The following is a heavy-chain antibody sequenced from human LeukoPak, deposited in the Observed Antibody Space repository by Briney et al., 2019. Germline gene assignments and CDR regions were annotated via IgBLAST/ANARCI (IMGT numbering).Heavy chain of an antibody. CDR3: ARGSSIAAAPLPDY. CDR2: ISYDGSNK. CDR1: GFTFSSYA. V-gene: IGHV3-30-3*01. Sequence: GGSLRLSCAASGFTFSSYAMHWVRQAPGKGLEWVAVISYDGSNKYYADSVKGRLTISRDNSKNTLYLQMNSLRAEDTAVYYCARGSSIAAAPLPDYWGQGTLVTVSS. D-gene: IGHD6-13*01. J-gene: IGHJ4*02.